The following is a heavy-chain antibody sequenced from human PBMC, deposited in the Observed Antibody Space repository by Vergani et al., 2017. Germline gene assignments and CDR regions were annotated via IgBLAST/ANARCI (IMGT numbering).Heavy chain of an antibody. Sequence: QVRLQESGPGLVKPSQTLSLTCSVSGDSISSGVYYWNWIRQHPGKGLEWIGYIYSTGSTHHNPSLRRRINMSVDTSKNQFSLKLNSVTAADTAMYYCARVGGYDEGDAFRIGYFDSWGPGILVTVSS. V-gene: IGHV4-31*03. J-gene: IGHJ4*02. CDR2: IYSTGST. CDR1: GDSISSGVYY. D-gene: IGHD3-22*01. CDR3: ARVGGYDEGDAFRIGYFDS.